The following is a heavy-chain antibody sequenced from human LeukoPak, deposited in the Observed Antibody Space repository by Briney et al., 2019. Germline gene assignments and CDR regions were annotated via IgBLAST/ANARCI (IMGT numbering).Heavy chain of an antibody. D-gene: IGHD2-2*02. CDR3: ARGPPRIVVVPAAIIWFDP. CDR2: INHSGST. J-gene: IGHJ5*02. CDR1: GGSFSGYY. Sequence: PSETLSLTCAVYGGSFSGYYWSWIRQPPGKGLEWIGEINHSGSTNYNPSLKSRVTISVDTSKNQFSLKLSSVTAADTAVYYCARGPPRIVVVPAAIIWFDPWGQGTLVTVSS. V-gene: IGHV4-34*01.